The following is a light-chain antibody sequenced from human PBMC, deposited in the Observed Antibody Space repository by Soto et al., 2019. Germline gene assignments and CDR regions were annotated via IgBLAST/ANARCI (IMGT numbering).Light chain of an antibody. CDR3: CSYTSGTSV. J-gene: IGLJ1*01. V-gene: IGLV2-8*01. Sequence: QSALTQPPSASGSPGQSVTISCTGSSSDVGGYEYVSWYQQHPGKAPKLIIYEVIKRPSGVPDRFSGSKSGNTASLTVSGLQAEDEADYYCCSYTSGTSVFGTGTKVTVL. CDR1: SSDVGGYEY. CDR2: EVI.